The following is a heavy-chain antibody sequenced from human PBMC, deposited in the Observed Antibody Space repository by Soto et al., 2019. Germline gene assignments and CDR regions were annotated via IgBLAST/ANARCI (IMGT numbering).Heavy chain of an antibody. J-gene: IGHJ6*02. D-gene: IGHD3-3*01. CDR1: GFTFSSYW. CDR2: IKQDGSEK. CDR3: ARDPRQENWSGEYYYYGMDV. V-gene: IGHV3-7*03. Sequence: TGGSLRLSCAASGFTFSSYWMSWVRQAPGKGLEWVANIKQDGSEKYYVDSVKGRFTISRDNAKNSLYLQMNSPRAEDTAVYYCARDPRQENWSGEYYYYGMDVWGQGTTGTVSS.